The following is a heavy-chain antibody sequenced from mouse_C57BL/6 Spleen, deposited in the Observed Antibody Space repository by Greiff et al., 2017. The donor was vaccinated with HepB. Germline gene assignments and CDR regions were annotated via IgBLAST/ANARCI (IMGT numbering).Heavy chain of an antibody. Sequence: EVMLVESGGGLVKPGGSLKLSCAASGFTFSDYGMHWVRQAPEKGLEWVAYISSGSSTIYYADTVKGRFTISRDNAKNTLFMQLTSLSSEDTAMYYCAREGLYYEYDGALYAMDYWGQGTSVTVSS. J-gene: IGHJ4*01. CDR1: GFTFSDYG. D-gene: IGHD2-4*01. CDR3: AREGLYYEYDGALYAMDY. V-gene: IGHV5-17*01. CDR2: ISSGSSTI.